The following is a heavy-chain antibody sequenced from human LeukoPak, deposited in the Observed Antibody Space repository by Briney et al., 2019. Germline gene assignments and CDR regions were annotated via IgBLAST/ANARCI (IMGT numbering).Heavy chain of an antibody. CDR1: GFTFSSYS. V-gene: IGHV3-21*01. D-gene: IGHD1-1*01. J-gene: IGHJ4*02. CDR2: ISGSSSYI. CDR3: ARDHDEGFDY. Sequence: PGWSLRLSCAASGFTFSSYSMNWVRQAPGKGLEWVSSISGSSSYIDYADSLKGRFTVSRDNAKNSLYLQMNSLRAEDTAVYYCARDHDEGFDYWGQGTLVTVSS.